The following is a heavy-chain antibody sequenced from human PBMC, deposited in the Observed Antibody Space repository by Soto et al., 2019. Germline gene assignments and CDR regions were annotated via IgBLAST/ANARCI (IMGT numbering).Heavy chain of an antibody. CDR2: INSDGSST. CDR3: TTDFSKATIDY. J-gene: IGHJ4*02. V-gene: IGHV3-74*01. D-gene: IGHD5-12*01. Sequence: GGSLRLSCAASGFTFSSYWMHWVRQAPGKGLVWVSRINSDGSSTSYADSVKGRFTISRDDSKNTLYLQMNSLKTEDTAVYYCTTDFSKATIDYWGQGTMVTVSS. CDR1: GFTFSSYW.